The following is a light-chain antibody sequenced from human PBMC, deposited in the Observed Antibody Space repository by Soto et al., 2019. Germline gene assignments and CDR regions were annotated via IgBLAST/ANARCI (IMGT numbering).Light chain of an antibody. CDR1: TSKIGAGYD. CDR2: GNS. J-gene: IGLJ2*01. CDR3: QSYDSSLSGVV. Sequence: QSVLTQPPSVSGAPGRRSTFPGTGTTSKIGAGYDVHWYQQLPGTAPKLLIYGNSNRPSGVPDRFSGSKSGTSASLAITGLQAEDEADYYCQSYDSSLSGVVFGGGTKLTVL. V-gene: IGLV1-40*01.